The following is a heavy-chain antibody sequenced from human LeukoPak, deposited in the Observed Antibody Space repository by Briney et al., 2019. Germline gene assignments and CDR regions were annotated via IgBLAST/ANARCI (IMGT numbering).Heavy chain of an antibody. J-gene: IGHJ4*02. V-gene: IGHV3-53*01. CDR3: ARGVEPLAANTLAY. Sequence: GGSLRLSCAASGFTFSSYSMTWVRQAPGKGLEWVSVLYSDGNTKYADSVQGRFTISRDNSKNTLYLEMNSLSPDDTAVYYCARGVEPLAANTLAYWGQGTLVTVSS. CDR1: GFTFSSYS. D-gene: IGHD1-14*01. CDR2: LYSDGNT.